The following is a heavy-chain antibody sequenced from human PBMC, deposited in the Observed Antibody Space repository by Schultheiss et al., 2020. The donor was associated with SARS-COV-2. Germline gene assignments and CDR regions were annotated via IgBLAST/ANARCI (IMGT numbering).Heavy chain of an antibody. CDR2: IYTGGNT. V-gene: IGHV3-53*01. CDR1: GFTFSSYS. D-gene: IGHD3-22*01. Sequence: GESLKISCAASGFTFSSYSMNWVRQAPGKGLEWVSVIYTGGNTYYADSVKGRFTISRDNSKNTLYLQMNSLKTEDTAVYYCTTGDGGIVAPYWGQGTLVTVSS. CDR3: TTGDGGIVAPY. J-gene: IGHJ4*02.